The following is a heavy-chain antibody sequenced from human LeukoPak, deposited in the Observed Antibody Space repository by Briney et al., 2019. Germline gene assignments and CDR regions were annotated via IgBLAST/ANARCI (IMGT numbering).Heavy chain of an antibody. CDR3: TTDLGGYYTGGSCYTGLYNCFDP. Sequence: GGSLRLSCAASGFSFSTAWMSWVRQAPGKGLEWVGCIRSKSYGDTTDYAAPVKGRFTISRDDSENTLYLQMSSLKIEDTAVYYCTTDLGGYYTGGSCYTGLYNCFDPWGQGTLVTVSS. D-gene: IGHD2-15*01. J-gene: IGHJ5*02. V-gene: IGHV3-15*01. CDR1: GFSFSTAW. CDR2: IRSKSYGDTT.